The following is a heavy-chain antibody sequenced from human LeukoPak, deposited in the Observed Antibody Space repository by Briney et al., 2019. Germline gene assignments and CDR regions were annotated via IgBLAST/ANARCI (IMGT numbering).Heavy chain of an antibody. CDR1: GYSFTGYY. Sequence: ASVRVSCKASGYSFTGYYIHWVRQAPGQGLEWMGWINPNSGGTNYAQKFQGRVTMTRDTSISTAYMELSRLRSDDTAVYYCARFRPYSNLDPWGQGTLVTVSS. V-gene: IGHV1-2*02. D-gene: IGHD6-13*01. CDR2: INPNSGGT. J-gene: IGHJ5*02. CDR3: ARFRPYSNLDP.